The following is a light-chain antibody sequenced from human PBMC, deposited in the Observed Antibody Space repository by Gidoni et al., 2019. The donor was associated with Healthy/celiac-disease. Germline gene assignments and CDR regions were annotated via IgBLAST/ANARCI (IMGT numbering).Light chain of an antibody. CDR1: QSLLHSNGYNY. V-gene: IGKV2-28*01. CDR3: MQALQTPT. J-gene: IGKJ3*01. CDR2: LGS. Sequence: DIVMTQSPLSLPVTPGEPASIPCRSSQSLLHSNGYNYLDWYLQKPGQSPQLLIYLGSNRASGVPERFSGSGSGTDFTLKISRVEAEDVGVYYCMQALQTPTFGPGTKVDIK.